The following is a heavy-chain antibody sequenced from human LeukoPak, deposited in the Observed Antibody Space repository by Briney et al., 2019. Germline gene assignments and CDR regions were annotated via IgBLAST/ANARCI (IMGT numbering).Heavy chain of an antibody. V-gene: IGHV4-34*01. Sequence: PSETLSLTCAVYGGSFSGYYWSWIRQPPGKGLEWIGEINHSGSTNYNPSLKSRVTISVDTSKNQFSLKLSSVTAADTAVYYCARSGSYFSYFDYWGQGTLVTVSS. CDR2: INHSGST. CDR3: ARSGSYFSYFDY. D-gene: IGHD1-26*01. CDR1: GGSFSGYY. J-gene: IGHJ4*02.